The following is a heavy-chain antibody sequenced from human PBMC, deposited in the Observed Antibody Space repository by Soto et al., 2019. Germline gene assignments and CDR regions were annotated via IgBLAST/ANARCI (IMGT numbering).Heavy chain of an antibody. CDR1: GFTFTSSA. D-gene: IGHD6-6*01. CDR2: IVVGSGNT. Sequence: ASVKVSCKASGFTFTSSAMQWVRQARGQRLEWIGWIVVGSGNTNYAQKFQERVTITRDMSTSTAYMELSSLRSEDTAVYYCAAVSSALPEAFDIWGQGTMVTVS. CDR3: AAVSSALPEAFDI. V-gene: IGHV1-58*02. J-gene: IGHJ3*02.